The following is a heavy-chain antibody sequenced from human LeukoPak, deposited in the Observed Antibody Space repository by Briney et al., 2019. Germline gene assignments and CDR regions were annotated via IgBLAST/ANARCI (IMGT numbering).Heavy chain of an antibody. Sequence: GGSLRLSCAASGFTFSSYWMYWVRQAPGKGLVWVSRINSDGSSTYYADSVKGRFTISRDNSKNTLYLQMNSLRAEDTAVYYCARVYDSSGYYYYWGQGTLVTVSS. V-gene: IGHV3-74*01. CDR1: GFTFSSYW. J-gene: IGHJ4*02. D-gene: IGHD3-22*01. CDR3: ARVYDSSGYYYY. CDR2: INSDGSST.